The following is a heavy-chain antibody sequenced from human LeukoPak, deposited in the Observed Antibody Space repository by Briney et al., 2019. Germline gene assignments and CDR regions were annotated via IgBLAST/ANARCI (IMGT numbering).Heavy chain of an antibody. V-gene: IGHV4-34*01. CDR2: INHSGST. CDR3: ARAQDTHNWFDP. CDR1: GGSFSGYY. J-gene: IGHJ5*02. D-gene: IGHD2-2*02. Sequence: SETLSLTCAVYGGSFSGYYWSWIRQPPGKGLEWIGEINHSGSTNYNPSLKSRGTISVDTSKNQFSLKLSSVTAAATAVYYCARAQDTHNWFDPWGQGTLVTVSS.